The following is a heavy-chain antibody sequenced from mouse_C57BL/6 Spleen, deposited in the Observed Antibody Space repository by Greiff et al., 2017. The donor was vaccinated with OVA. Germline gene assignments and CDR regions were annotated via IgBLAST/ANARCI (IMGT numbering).Heavy chain of an antibody. Sequence: VKLMESGAELAKPGASVKLSCKASGYTFTSYWMHWVKQRPGQGLEWIGYINPSSGYTKYNQKFKDKATLTADKSSSTAYMQLSSLTYEDSAVYYCARYYYGSIYAMDYWGQGTSVTVSS. V-gene: IGHV1-7*01. CDR1: GYTFTSYW. CDR2: INPSSGYT. J-gene: IGHJ4*01. D-gene: IGHD1-1*01. CDR3: ARYYYGSIYAMDY.